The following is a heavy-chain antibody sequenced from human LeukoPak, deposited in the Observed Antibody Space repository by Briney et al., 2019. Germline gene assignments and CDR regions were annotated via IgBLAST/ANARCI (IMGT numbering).Heavy chain of an antibody. J-gene: IGHJ4*02. V-gene: IGHV4-38-2*01. CDR2: IYHSGST. D-gene: IGHD3-10*01. CDR1: GYSISSGYY. CDR3: ARRITMVRGVIIMISYFDY. Sequence: SETLSLTCAVSGYSISSGYYWGWIRQPPGKGLEWIGSIYHSGSTYYNPSLKSRVTISVDTSKNQFSLKLSSVTAADTAVYYCARRITMVRGVIIMISYFDYWGQGTLVTVSS.